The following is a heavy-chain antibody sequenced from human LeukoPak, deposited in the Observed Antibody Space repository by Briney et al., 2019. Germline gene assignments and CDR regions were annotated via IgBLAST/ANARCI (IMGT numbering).Heavy chain of an antibody. CDR2: ISSSSSYI. CDR3: ARAGIAAAGKLD. CDR1: GFIFSSYS. D-gene: IGHD6-13*01. J-gene: IGHJ4*02. V-gene: IGHV3-21*01. Sequence: GGSLRLSCAASGFIFSSYSMNWVRQAPGKGLEWVSSISSSSSYICYADSVKGRFTISRDNAKNSLYLQMNSLRAEDTAVYYCARAGIAAAGKLDWGQGTLVTVSS.